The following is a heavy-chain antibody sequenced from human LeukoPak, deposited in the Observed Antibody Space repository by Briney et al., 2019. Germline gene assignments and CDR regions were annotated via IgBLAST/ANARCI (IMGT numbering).Heavy chain of an antibody. CDR3: ARGDYDILTGYSA. CDR2: IYPGDSDT. J-gene: IGHJ5*02. V-gene: IGHV5-51*01. D-gene: IGHD3-9*01. Sequence: GASLKISCKGSGYSFTSYWIGWVRQLPGKGLEWMGIIYPGDSDTRYSPSFQGQVTISADKSISTAYLQWSSLKASDTAMYYCARGDYDILTGYSAWGQGTLITVSS. CDR1: GYSFTSYW.